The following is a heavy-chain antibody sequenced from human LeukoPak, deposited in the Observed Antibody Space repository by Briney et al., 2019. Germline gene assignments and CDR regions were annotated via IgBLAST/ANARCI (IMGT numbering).Heavy chain of an antibody. J-gene: IGHJ4*02. V-gene: IGHV3-7*03. Sequence: GGSLRLSCAASGFSFSDSYMTWIRQAPGKGLEWVGNIKQDGSDKNYMDSVKGRFTVSRDNTKNSVYLQMSSLRAEDTAVYYCARASTGNDYWGQGTLVTVSS. D-gene: IGHD1-14*01. CDR2: IKQDGSDK. CDR1: GFSFSDSY. CDR3: ARASTGNDY.